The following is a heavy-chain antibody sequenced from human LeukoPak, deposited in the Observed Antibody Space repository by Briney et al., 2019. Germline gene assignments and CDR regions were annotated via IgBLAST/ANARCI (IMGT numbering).Heavy chain of an antibody. V-gene: IGHV4-30-4*01. Sequence: PSETLSLTCTVSGGSISSGDYYWSWIRQPPGKGLEWIGYIYYSGSTYYNPSLKSRVTISVDTSKNQFSLKLRSVTAADTAVYYCARDRYYYDSSGYYHRVGYFDYWGQGTLVTVSS. J-gene: IGHJ4*02. CDR2: IYYSGST. CDR3: ARDRYYYDSSGYYHRVGYFDY. D-gene: IGHD3-22*01. CDR1: GGSISSGDYY.